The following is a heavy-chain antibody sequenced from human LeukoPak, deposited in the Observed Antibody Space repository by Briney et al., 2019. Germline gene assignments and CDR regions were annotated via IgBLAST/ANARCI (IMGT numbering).Heavy chain of an antibody. CDR2: ISGSGGST. D-gene: IGHD4-17*01. V-gene: IGHV3-23*01. J-gene: IGHJ4*02. Sequence: GGSLRLSCAASGFTFSSYGMSWVRQAPGKGLEWVSAISGSGGSTYYADSVKGRFTISRDNSKNTLYLQMNSLRAEDTAVYYCAKDHGDFGFEDYWGQGTLVTVSS. CDR1: GFTFSSYG. CDR3: AKDHGDFGFEDY.